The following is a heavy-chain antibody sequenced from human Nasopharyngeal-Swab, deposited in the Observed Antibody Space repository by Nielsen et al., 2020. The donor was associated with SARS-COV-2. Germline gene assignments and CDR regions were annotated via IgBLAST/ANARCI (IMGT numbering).Heavy chain of an antibody. CDR2: ISCNSGTI. CDR3: AKWTPMPDGFYYFLDV. Sequence: SLKISCTASGFTFNAYAMHWVRQAPGKGLEWVSGISCNSGTIDYAASVKGRFTISRDNARNYLYLQMNSLRVDDTALYYCAKWTPMPDGFYYFLDVWGQGTAVTVSS. CDR1: GFTFNAYA. J-gene: IGHJ6*02. D-gene: IGHD2-2*01. V-gene: IGHV3-9*01.